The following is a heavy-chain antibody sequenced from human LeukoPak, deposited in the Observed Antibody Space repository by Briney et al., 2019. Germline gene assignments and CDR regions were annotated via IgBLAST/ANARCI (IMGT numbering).Heavy chain of an antibody. CDR1: GYSISSGYY. CDR2: IYQSGST. D-gene: IGHD4-23*01. V-gene: IGHV4-38-2*02. J-gene: IGHJ5*02. CDR3: AREGLDYGGTLNWFDP. Sequence: SETLSLTCTVSGYSISSGYYWGWIRQPPGKGLEWIGTIYQSGSTYYNPSLKSRVTISIDTSKNQFSLKLNSVTAADTAVYYCAREGLDYGGTLNWFDPWGQGTLVTVSS.